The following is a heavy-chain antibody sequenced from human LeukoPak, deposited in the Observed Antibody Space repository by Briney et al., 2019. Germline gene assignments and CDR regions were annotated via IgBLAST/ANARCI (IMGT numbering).Heavy chain of an antibody. V-gene: IGHV4-34*01. J-gene: IGHJ4*02. Sequence: PSETLSLTCAVYGGSFSGYYWSWIRQPPGKGLEWIGEINHSGSTNYNPSRKSRVTISVDTSKNQFSLNLSSVTAADTAVYSCARGGYSSSGYVGYWGQGTLVTVSS. CDR2: INHSGST. D-gene: IGHD6-13*01. CDR3: ARGGYSSSGYVGY. CDR1: GGSFSGYY.